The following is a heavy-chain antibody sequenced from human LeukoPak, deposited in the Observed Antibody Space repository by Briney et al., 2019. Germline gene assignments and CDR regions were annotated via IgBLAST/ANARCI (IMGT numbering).Heavy chain of an antibody. V-gene: IGHV3-30*18. D-gene: IGHD3-10*01. CDR3: AKVAKYYYGSETYYFFDY. CDR1: GFTFSNYG. CDR2: ISYDARSN. Sequence: LGGSLRLSCVTSGFTFSNYGMHWVRQVPGKGLEWVAVISYDARSNFQVDSVKGRFTISRDNSKNTLYLQMNSLRAEDTAVYYCAKVAKYYYGSETYYFFDYWGQGTLVTASS. J-gene: IGHJ4*02.